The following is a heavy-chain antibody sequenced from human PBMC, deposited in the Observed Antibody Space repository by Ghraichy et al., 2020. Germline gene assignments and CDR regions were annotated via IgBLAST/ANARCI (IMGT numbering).Heavy chain of an antibody. D-gene: IGHD3-10*01. J-gene: IGHJ6*02. Sequence: ETLSLTCTVSGGSISSFYWSWVRQPPGKGLEWIGYIFYNGTTNYNPSLKSRVTITVDTSKNQFSLKLTSVTAADTAVYYCARGYYYGSGRWVYGMDVWGQGTTVIVSS. CDR2: IFYNGTT. CDR1: GGSISSFY. V-gene: IGHV4-59*01. CDR3: ARGYYYGSGRWVYGMDV.